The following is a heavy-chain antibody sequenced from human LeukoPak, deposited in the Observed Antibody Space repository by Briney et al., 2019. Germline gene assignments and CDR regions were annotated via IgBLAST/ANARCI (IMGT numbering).Heavy chain of an antibody. CDR3: ARGRGGTIIRGYLDS. J-gene: IGHJ4*02. D-gene: IGHD3-10*01. CDR2: VNTNSGGT. CDR1: GYTFTSYD. Sequence: GASVRVSCKASGYTFTSYDINWVRQATGQGLEWMGWVNTNSGGTGYAQKFQGRVSMTRDTSIGTAYMELSSLRSEDTAIYYCARGRGGTIIRGYLDSWGQGTLVSVSS. V-gene: IGHV1-8*01.